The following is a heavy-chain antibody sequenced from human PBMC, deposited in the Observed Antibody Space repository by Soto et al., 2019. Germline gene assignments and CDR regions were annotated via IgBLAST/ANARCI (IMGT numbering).Heavy chain of an antibody. CDR1: GYTFTIYA. Sequence: GASVKVSCKASGYTFTIYAMHWVRQAPGQRLEWMGWINAGNGNTKYSQKFQGRVTITRDTSASTAYMELSSLRSEDTAVYYCARPDYGDYGGAFDYWGQGTLVTVSS. D-gene: IGHD4-17*01. CDR3: ARPDYGDYGGAFDY. J-gene: IGHJ4*02. V-gene: IGHV1-3*01. CDR2: INAGNGNT.